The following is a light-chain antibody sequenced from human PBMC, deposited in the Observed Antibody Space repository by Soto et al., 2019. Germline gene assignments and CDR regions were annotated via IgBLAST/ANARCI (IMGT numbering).Light chain of an antibody. CDR1: SSDVGGYDY. CDR3: SSYVGTNSYV. Sequence: QSVLTQPPSASGSPGQSVTISCTGTSSDVGGYDYVSWYKRHPGKAPKLMIYEVSKRPSGVPGRFSGSKSGNTAALTVSGLQAEDEADYYCSSYVGTNSYVFGTGTKVTVL. V-gene: IGLV2-8*01. CDR2: EVS. J-gene: IGLJ1*01.